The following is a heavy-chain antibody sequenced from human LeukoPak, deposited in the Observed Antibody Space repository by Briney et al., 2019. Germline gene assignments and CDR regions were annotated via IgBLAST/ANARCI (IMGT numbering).Heavy chain of an antibody. J-gene: IGHJ4*02. Sequence: GGSPRLSCAASGFTFSSYGMHWVRQAPGKGLEWVAVISYDGSNKYYADSVKGRFTISRDNSKNTLYLQMNSLRAEDTAVYYCAKDRGGYYFDYWGQGTLVTVSS. CDR1: GFTFSSYG. V-gene: IGHV3-30*18. CDR3: AKDRGGYYFDY. D-gene: IGHD3-16*01. CDR2: ISYDGSNK.